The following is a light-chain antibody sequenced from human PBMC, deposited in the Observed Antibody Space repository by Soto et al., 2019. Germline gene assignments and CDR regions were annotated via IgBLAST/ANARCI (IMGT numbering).Light chain of an antibody. CDR3: CSYAGSRV. J-gene: IGLJ1*01. CDR2: EVR. Sequence: QAALTQPASVSGSPGQSITISCTGTSSDVGGYKFVSWYQQHPGKAPTLIIYEVRHRPSGISNRFSGSKSGNTASLTVSGLQAEDEADYYCCSYAGSRVFGTGTKVTVL. V-gene: IGLV2-14*01. CDR1: SSDVGGYKF.